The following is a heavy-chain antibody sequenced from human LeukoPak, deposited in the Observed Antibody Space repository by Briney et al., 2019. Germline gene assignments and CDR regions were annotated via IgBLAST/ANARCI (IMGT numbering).Heavy chain of an antibody. J-gene: IGHJ4*02. CDR3: AGGTGWLIDS. D-gene: IGHD3-9*01. CDR2: IKQDGSEK. Sequence: PGGSLRLSCAASGFTFSSYSMNWVRQAPGKGLEWVANIKQDGSEKFYVDSVKGRFTISRDNAENSLYLQMTSLRPEDTALYYCAGGTGWLIDSWGQGTLVTVSS. V-gene: IGHV3-7*01. CDR1: GFTFSSYS.